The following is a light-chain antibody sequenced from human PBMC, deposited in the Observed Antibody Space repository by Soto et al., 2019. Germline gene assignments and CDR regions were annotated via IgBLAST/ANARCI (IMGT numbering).Light chain of an antibody. J-gene: IGKJ4*01. CDR3: QQYGSSPPLT. CDR1: QSVSSSY. V-gene: IGKV3-20*01. Sequence: EIVLTQSPGTLSLSPGERATLSCRASQSVSSSYLAWYQQKPCQAPRLPIYGASSRATGIPDRFSGSGSGTDFTLTISRLEPEDFAVYYCQQYGSSPPLTFGGGTKVEIK. CDR2: GAS.